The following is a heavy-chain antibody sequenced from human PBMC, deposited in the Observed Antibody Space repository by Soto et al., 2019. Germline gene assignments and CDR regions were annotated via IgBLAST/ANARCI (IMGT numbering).Heavy chain of an antibody. D-gene: IGHD3-10*02. V-gene: IGHV3-30*18. CDR3: AKGLQSYVAVGYYRYGMDV. Sequence: QVQLVESGGGEVQPGRSLTISCAASGFTFSTYGMHWVRQTPGKGLEWVAVISYDGTNTFYSDSVKGRFTISRDNFKNTLTLQMNSRRADVRVGYSCAKGLQSYVAVGYYRYGMDVWGLGTRVTASS. CDR1: GFTFSTYG. CDR2: ISYDGTNT. J-gene: IGHJ6*02.